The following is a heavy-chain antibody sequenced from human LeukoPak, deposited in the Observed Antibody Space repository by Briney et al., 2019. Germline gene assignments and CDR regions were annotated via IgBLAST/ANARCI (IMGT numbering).Heavy chain of an antibody. D-gene: IGHD3-10*01. V-gene: IGHV4-34*01. J-gene: IGHJ4*02. CDR2: INHSGST. CDR3: ARGQRLVRGVDY. CDR1: GGSISSYY. Sequence: ASETLSLTCTVSGGSISSYYWSWIRQPPGKGLEWIGEINHSGSTNYNPSLKSRVTISVDTSKNQFSLKLSPVTAADTAVYYCARGQRLVRGVDYWGQGTLVTVSS.